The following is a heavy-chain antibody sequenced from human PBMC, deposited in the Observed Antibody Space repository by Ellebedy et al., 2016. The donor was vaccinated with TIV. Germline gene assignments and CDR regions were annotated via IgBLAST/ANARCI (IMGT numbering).Heavy chain of an antibody. CDR2: IINTGGTT. Sequence: GESLKISCAASGFTFSSFAMSWVRQAPGKGLEWVSSIINTGGTTYYADSVKGRFTISRDNSRNTLYLQMNSLRVEESAIYYCGRDGVTGNGRWDWLDPWGQGTLVTVSS. D-gene: IGHD2-21*02. CDR1: GFTFSSFA. V-gene: IGHV3-23*01. CDR3: GRDGVTGNGRWDWLDP. J-gene: IGHJ5*02.